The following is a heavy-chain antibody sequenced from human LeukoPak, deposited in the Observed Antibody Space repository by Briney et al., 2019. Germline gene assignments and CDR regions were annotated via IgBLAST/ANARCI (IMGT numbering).Heavy chain of an antibody. CDR2: IYYSGST. CDR3: ARDHGQNYYDSSGFDY. CDR1: GGSISSYY. D-gene: IGHD3-22*01. V-gene: IGHV4-59*01. Sequence: SETLSLTCTVSGGSISSYYWSWLRQPPGKGLEWIGHIYYSGSTNYNPSLKSRVTISVDTSKNRFSLKLSSVTAADTAVYYCARDHGQNYYDSSGFDYWGQGTLVTVSS. J-gene: IGHJ4*02.